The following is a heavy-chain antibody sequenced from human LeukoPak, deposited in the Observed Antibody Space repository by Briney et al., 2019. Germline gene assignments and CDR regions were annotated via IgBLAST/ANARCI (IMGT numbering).Heavy chain of an antibody. J-gene: IGHJ5*02. Sequence: SETLSLTCTVSGGSISRSGYYWGWIRQPPWKGLEWIASIYYSGSTYYNPSLKSLVTISVDTSKNQLSLKLSSLTAADTAVYYCARHEYSGSYYGLSWFDPWGQGTLVTVSS. V-gene: IGHV4-39*01. CDR2: IYYSGST. CDR1: GGSISRSGYY. D-gene: IGHD1-26*01. CDR3: ARHEYSGSYYGLSWFDP.